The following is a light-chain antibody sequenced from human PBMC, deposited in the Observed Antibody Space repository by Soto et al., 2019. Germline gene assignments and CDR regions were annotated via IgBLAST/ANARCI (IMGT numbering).Light chain of an antibody. CDR1: QSVSSSY. Sequence: LKMSPGAVSLSGRERATLSCRASQSVSSSYLAWYQQKPGQAPRLLIYGASSRATGIPDRFSGSGSGPHFTLTISRLEPADFPVYYCQHYGIPPLTFRGGTQVDIK. CDR2: GAS. V-gene: IGKV3-20*01. J-gene: IGKJ4*01. CDR3: QHYGIPPLT.